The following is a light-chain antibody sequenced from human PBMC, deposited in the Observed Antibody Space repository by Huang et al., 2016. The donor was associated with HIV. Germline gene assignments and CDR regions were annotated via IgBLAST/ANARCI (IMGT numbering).Light chain of an antibody. J-gene: IGKJ4*01. V-gene: IGKV3-11*01. Sequence: EIVLTQSPATLSLSPGERATLSCRASQTITTLLAWYQQKPGQAPRLLIYDASNRATGTPARFSASGSGTDFTLTSSSLEPEDFAVYYCLQRSNWPLTFGGGTKVEIK. CDR2: DAS. CDR3: LQRSNWPLT. CDR1: QTITTL.